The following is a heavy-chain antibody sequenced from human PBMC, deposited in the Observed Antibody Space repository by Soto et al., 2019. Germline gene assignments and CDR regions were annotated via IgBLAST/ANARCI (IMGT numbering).Heavy chain of an antibody. CDR2: IYHSGRT. V-gene: IGHV4-59*08. D-gene: IGHD5-12*01. CDR1: GGSIGTYY. CDR3: ARHNSGYDTFFDY. J-gene: IGHJ4*02. Sequence: SETLSLTCTVSGGSIGTYYWSWIRQPPGKGLEWIGYIYHSGRTDYNPSLKSRVTVSVEMSKNQFSLKLSSVTAADTAVYYCARHNSGYDTFFDYWGQGTLVTVS.